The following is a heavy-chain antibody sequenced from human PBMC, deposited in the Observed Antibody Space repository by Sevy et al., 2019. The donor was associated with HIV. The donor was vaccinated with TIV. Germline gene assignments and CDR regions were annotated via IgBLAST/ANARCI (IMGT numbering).Heavy chain of an antibody. D-gene: IGHD3-3*01. CDR3: TRDKEEGVGDY. J-gene: IGHJ4*02. Sequence: GGSLRLSCTASGFTFGDYAMSWFRQAPGKGLEWVGFIRSKAYGGTTEYAASVKGRFTMSRDDSKSIAYLQMNSLKTEDTAVYYCTRDKEEGVGDYWGQGTLVTVSS. CDR1: GFTFGDYA. V-gene: IGHV3-49*03. CDR2: IRSKAYGGTT.